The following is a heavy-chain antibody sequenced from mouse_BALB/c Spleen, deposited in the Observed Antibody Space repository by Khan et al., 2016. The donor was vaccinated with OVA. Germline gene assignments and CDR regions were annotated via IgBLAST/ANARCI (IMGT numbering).Heavy chain of an antibody. CDR3: AKIFYGNSYAMDY. CDR2: IYPGSGSI. Sequence: QVQLQQSGPELVKPGASVKMSCKASGYTFTDYVISWVKQRTGQGLEWIGEIYPGSGSIYYNEKFKGKATLTADTSSNTAYMQLSSPTSEDSAVFFCAKIFYGNSYAMDYWGQGTSVTVSS. D-gene: IGHD2-1*01. CDR1: GYTFTDYV. J-gene: IGHJ4*01. V-gene: IGHV1-81*01.